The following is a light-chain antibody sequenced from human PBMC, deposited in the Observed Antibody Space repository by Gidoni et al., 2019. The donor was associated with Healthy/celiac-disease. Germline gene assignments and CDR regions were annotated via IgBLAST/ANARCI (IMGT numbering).Light chain of an antibody. CDR1: QSVSSY. CDR2: DAS. CDR3: QQRSNWPLT. J-gene: IGKJ4*01. V-gene: IGKV3-11*01. Sequence: EFVLTQSPATLSLSPGERATLSCRASQSVSSYLAWYQQKPGQAPRLLIYDASNRATGIPARFSGSGSGTDFTLTISGLEPEDFAVYYCQQRSNWPLTFGGGTKVEIK.